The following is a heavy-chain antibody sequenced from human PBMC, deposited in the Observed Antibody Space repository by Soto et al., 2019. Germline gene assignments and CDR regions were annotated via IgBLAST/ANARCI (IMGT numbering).Heavy chain of an antibody. Sequence: ETLKLSCPTSGYAVTNHFISWVRQMHGKGMERMGRINPSDSYSNYNQSFDGLITITANKPISSAYLQCNSVTASDTAVTSWARHSKPLTGLTQVDHWGQGALVTGSS. CDR1: GYAVTNHF. CDR3: ARHSKPLTGLTQVDH. J-gene: IGHJ5*02. D-gene: IGHD3-9*01. CDR2: INPSDSYS. V-gene: IGHV5-10-1*01.